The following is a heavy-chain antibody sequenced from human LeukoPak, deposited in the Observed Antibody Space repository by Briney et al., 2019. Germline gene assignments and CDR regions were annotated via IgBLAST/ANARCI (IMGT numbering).Heavy chain of an antibody. V-gene: IGHV3-11*04. D-gene: IGHD6-13*01. CDR1: GFTFSDYY. CDR3: ARDSSGWYHWFDP. Sequence: KPGGSLRLSCAASGFTFSDYYMSWIRQAPGKGLEWISYISSSCSTIYYADSVKGRFTISRDNAKNSLYLQMNSLRAEDTAVYYCARDSSGWYHWFDPWGQGTLVTVSS. J-gene: IGHJ5*02. CDR2: ISSSCSTI.